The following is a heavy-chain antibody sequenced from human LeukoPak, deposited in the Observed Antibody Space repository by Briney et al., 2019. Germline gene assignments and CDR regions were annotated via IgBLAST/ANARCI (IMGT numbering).Heavy chain of an antibody. CDR1: GYMFTSYG. Sequence: ASVKVSCKASGYMFTSYGISWVRKAPGQGLEWMGRISSYNGNTDYAQNLQGRVTMTTDTSTSTAYMELRSLTSDDTAVYCCARDQGYTSSPYYFDYWGQGSLVTVSS. V-gene: IGHV1-18*04. J-gene: IGHJ4*02. D-gene: IGHD6-13*01. CDR2: ISSYNGNT. CDR3: ARDQGYTSSPYYFDY.